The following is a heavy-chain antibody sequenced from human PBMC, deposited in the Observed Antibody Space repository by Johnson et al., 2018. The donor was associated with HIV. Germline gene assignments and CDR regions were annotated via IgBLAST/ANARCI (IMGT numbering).Heavy chain of an antibody. CDR2: ISGSGGIT. CDR3: ASDDSSSVGAFDI. D-gene: IGHD6-13*01. CDR1: GFTFSSYA. V-gene: IGHV3-23*04. J-gene: IGHJ3*02. Sequence: VQLVESGGCLVQPGGSLRLSCAASGFTFSSYAMSWVRQAPGKGLEWVSAISGSGGITYYADSVKGRFTISRDNSKNTLYLQMNSLRAEDTAVYYCASDDSSSVGAFDILGQGTMVTVSS.